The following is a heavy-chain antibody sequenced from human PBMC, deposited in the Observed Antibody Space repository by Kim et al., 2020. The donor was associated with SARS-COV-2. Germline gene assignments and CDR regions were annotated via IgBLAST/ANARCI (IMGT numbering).Heavy chain of an antibody. D-gene: IGHD5-12*01. CDR3: ASLVRGDGYKKGENFDY. Sequence: SVKVSCKASGGTFSTYAINWVRQAPGQGLEWMGGIIPIFGTANYAQKFQGRITITADESTSTAYMELSSLRFEDTAVYYCASLVRGDGYKKGENFDYWGQGTLVTVSS. J-gene: IGHJ4*02. CDR1: GGTFSTYA. CDR2: IIPIFGTA. V-gene: IGHV1-69*13.